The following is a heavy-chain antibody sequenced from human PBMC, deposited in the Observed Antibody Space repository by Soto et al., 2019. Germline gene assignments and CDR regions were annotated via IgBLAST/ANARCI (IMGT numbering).Heavy chain of an antibody. CDR3: ARARNTAIGAIYYYYGIDV. CDR1: GFTFSSYA. J-gene: IGHJ6*02. V-gene: IGHV3-30-3*01. D-gene: IGHD5-18*01. CDR2: ISQDGSNK. Sequence: PGGSLRLSCAASGFTFSSYAMHWVRQAPGKGLEWVAVISQDGSNKYYADSVKGRFTIPRDNSTNTLYLQMNSLRAEAAAVYYFARARNTAIGAIYYYYGIDVWGQGTPVTVSS.